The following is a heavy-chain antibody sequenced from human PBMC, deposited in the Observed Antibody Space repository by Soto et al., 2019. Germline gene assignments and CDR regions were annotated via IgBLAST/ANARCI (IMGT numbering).Heavy chain of an antibody. CDR2: ISYDGSNK. D-gene: IGHD5-12*01. Sequence: GGSLRLSCAASGFTFSSYGMHWVRQAPGKGLEWVAVISYDGSNKYYADSVKGRFTISRDNSKNTLYLQMNSLRAEDTAVYYCAKEREEMATQYGMDVWGQGXTVTVSS. J-gene: IGHJ6*02. CDR1: GFTFSSYG. CDR3: AKEREEMATQYGMDV. V-gene: IGHV3-30*18.